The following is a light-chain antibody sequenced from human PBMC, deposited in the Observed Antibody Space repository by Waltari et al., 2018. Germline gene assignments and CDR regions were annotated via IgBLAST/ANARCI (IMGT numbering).Light chain of an antibody. Sequence: QSALTQPASVSGSPGQSIPISCTGTSSDVGLYNYLSWYQQHPGKAPKLMIYDVSERPSGVSNRFSGSKSGNTASLTISGLQAEDEADYYCNSYAGSSSWVFGGGTKLTVL. V-gene: IGLV2-14*01. CDR3: NSYAGSSSWV. J-gene: IGLJ3*02. CDR1: SSDVGLYNY. CDR2: DVS.